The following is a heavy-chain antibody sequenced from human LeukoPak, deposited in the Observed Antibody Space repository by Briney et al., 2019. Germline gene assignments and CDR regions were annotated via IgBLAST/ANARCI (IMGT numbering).Heavy chain of an antibody. V-gene: IGHV3-21*01. D-gene: IGHD1-26*01. Sequence: GGSLRLSCAASGFTFSSYSMNWVRRAPGKGLEWVSSISSSSSYIYYADSVKGRFTISRDNAKNSLYLQMNSLRAEDTAVYYCARGVGSSNFDYWGQGTLVTVSS. CDR3: ARGVGSSNFDY. CDR2: ISSSSSYI. CDR1: GFTFSSYS. J-gene: IGHJ4*02.